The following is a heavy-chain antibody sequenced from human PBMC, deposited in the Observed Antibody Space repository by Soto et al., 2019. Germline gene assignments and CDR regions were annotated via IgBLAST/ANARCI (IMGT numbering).Heavy chain of an antibody. CDR3: AKDISVASPDY. CDR1: GFTFSSYS. V-gene: IGHV3-9*01. D-gene: IGHD5-12*01. CDR2: ISWNSGSI. J-gene: IGHJ4*02. Sequence: SLRLSCAASGFTFSSYSLNWVRQAPGKGLEWVSGISWNSGSIGFADSVKGRFTISRDNAKNSLYLQMNSLRPEDTAFYYCAKDISVASPDYWGQGTLVTVSS.